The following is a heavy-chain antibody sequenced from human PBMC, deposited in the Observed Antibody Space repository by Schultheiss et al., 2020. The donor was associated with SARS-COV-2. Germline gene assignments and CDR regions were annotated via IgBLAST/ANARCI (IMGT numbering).Heavy chain of an antibody. CDR2: ISGSGGST. J-gene: IGHJ4*02. CDR3: AKDKGDYGDYDYFDY. CDR1: GFTFDDYA. Sequence: GGSLRLSCAASGFTFDDYAMHWVRQAPGKGLEWVSGISGSGGSTYYADSVKGRFTISRDNSKNTLYLQMNSLRAEDTAVYYCAKDKGDYGDYDYFDYWGQGTLVTVSS. V-gene: IGHV3-23*01. D-gene: IGHD4-17*01.